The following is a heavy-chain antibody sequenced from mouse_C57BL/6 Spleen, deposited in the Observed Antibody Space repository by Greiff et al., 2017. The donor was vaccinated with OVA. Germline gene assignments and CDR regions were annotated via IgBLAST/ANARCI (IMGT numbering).Heavy chain of an antibody. V-gene: IGHV5-16*01. CDR1: GFTFSDYY. J-gene: IGHJ2*01. D-gene: IGHD1-1*01. CDR2: INYDGSST. CDR3: ARVSTVYFDY. Sequence: EVQRVESEGGLVQPGSSMKLSCTASGFTFSDYYMAWVRQVPEKGLEWVANINYDGSSTYYLDSLKSRFIISRDNAKNILYLQMSSLKSEDTATYYCARVSTVYFDYWGQGTTLTVSS.